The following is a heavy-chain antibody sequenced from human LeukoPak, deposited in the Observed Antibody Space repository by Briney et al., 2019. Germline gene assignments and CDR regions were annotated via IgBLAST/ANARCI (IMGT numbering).Heavy chain of an antibody. CDR2: ISYDGSNK. CDR3: ARVPSSSWYGDAFDI. V-gene: IGHV3-30*04. CDR1: GFTFSSYA. J-gene: IGHJ3*02. Sequence: PGGSLRLSCAASGFTFSSYAMHWVRQAPGKGLEWVAVISYDGSNKYYADSVKGRFTISRGNSKNTLYLQMNSLRAEDTAVYYCARVPSSSWYGDAFDIWGQGTMVTVSS. D-gene: IGHD6-13*01.